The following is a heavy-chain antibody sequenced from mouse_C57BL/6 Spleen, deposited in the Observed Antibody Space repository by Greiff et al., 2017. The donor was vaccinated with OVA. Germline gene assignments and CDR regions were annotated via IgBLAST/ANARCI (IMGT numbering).Heavy chain of an antibody. J-gene: IGHJ3*01. D-gene: IGHD1-1*02. CDR3: ARSGLLWAWFAY. CDR1: GYTFTDYY. CDR2: INPNNGGT. V-gene: IGHV1-26*01. Sequence: VQLQQSGPELVKPGASVKISCKASGYTFTDYYMNWVKQSHGKSLEWIGDINPNNGGTSYNQKFKGKATLTVDKSSSTAYMELRSLTSEDSAVYYCARSGLLWAWFAYWGQGTLVTVSA.